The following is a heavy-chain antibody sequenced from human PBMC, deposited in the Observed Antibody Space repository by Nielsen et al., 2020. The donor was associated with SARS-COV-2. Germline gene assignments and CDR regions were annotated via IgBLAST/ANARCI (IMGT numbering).Heavy chain of an antibody. D-gene: IGHD2-15*01. CDR1: GYTFTGYY. J-gene: IGHJ6*02. Sequence: ASVKVSCKASGYTFTGYYIHWVRQATGQGLEWMGWMNPNSGNTGYAQKFQGRVTMTRNTSISTAYMELSSLRSEDMAVYYCARAEVAATLYYYYGMDVWGQGTTVTVSS. CDR2: MNPNSGNT. V-gene: IGHV1-8*02. CDR3: ARAEVAATLYYYYGMDV.